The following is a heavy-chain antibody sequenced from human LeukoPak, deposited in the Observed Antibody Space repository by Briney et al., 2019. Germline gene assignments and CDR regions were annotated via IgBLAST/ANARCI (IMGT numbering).Heavy chain of an antibody. J-gene: IGHJ5*02. Sequence: SETLSLTCTVSGGSISSSSYYCGWIRQPPGKGLEWIGSIYYSGSTYYNPSLKSRVTISVDTTKNLFSLKLSSVTAADTAVYYCARGLGYCSGGSCYSFRYNWFDPWGQGTLVTVSS. CDR1: GGSISSSSYY. D-gene: IGHD2-15*01. CDR3: ARGLGYCSGGSCYSFRYNWFDP. CDR2: IYYSGST. V-gene: IGHV4-39*01.